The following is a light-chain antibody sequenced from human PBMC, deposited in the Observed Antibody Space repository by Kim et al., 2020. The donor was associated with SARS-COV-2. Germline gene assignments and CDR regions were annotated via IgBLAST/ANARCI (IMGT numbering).Light chain of an antibody. Sequence: RATLNCKYSQTVLYNSNNKNYVAWYQQKPGQAPKLLIYWASIRESGVSDRFSGSGSETDFTLTISSLQAEDVAVYYCQQYYSTPPSFGQGTKLEI. CDR3: QQYYSTPPS. CDR1: QTVLYNSNNKNY. CDR2: WAS. J-gene: IGKJ2*03. V-gene: IGKV4-1*01.